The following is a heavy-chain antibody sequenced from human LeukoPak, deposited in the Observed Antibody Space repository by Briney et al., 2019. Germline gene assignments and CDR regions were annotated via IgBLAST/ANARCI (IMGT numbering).Heavy chain of an antibody. Sequence: ASVKVSCKASGYTFTSYDINWVRQATGQGLEWMGWMNPNSGNTGYAQKFQGRVTMTRNTSISTAYMELSSLRSEDTAVYYCARGSFTSSGWAGEHLYYFDYWGQGTLVTVSS. V-gene: IGHV1-8*01. J-gene: IGHJ4*02. D-gene: IGHD6-19*01. CDR2: MNPNSGNT. CDR1: GYTFTSYD. CDR3: ARGSFTSSGWAGEHLYYFDY.